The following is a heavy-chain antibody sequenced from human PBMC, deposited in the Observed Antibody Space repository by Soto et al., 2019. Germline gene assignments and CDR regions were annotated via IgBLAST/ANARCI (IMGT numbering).Heavy chain of an antibody. V-gene: IGHV1-8*01. D-gene: IGHD3-9*01. Sequence: GASVKVSCKASGYTFTNYDINWVRQATGQGLEWMGWMNPDSGNTGYAQNFQGRVTMTRNTSISTAYMELSSLRSEDTAMYYCARLKSYDILTGYSMWFDPWGQGTLVTVSS. CDR3: ARLKSYDILTGYSMWFDP. CDR1: GYTFTNYD. J-gene: IGHJ5*02. CDR2: MNPDSGNT.